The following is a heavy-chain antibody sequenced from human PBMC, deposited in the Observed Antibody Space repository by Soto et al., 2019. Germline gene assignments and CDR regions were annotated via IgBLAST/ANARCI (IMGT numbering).Heavy chain of an antibody. D-gene: IGHD7-27*01. J-gene: IGHJ5*02. V-gene: IGHV1-18*01. CDR3: ARDSPPNYL. CDR1: GYTFTSYA. Sequence: ASVKVSCTTSGYTFTSYAITWVRQAPGQGLEWMGWISAYNGNTNYAQKLQGRVTMTTDTSTSTAYMELRSLRSDDTAVYYCARDSPPNYLWGQGTLVTVSS. CDR2: ISAYNGNT.